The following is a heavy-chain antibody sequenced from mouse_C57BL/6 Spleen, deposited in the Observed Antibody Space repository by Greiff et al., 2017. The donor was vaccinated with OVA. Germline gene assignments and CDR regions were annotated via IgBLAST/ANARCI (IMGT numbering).Heavy chain of an antibody. CDR2: IDPSDSYT. CDR3: ARMGAFYYGSSFDY. D-gene: IGHD1-1*01. V-gene: IGHV1-69*01. Sequence: VQLQQPGAELVMPGASVKLSCKASGYTFTSYWMHWVKQRPGQGLEWIGEIDPSDSYTNYNQKFKGKSTLTVDKSSSTAYMQLSSLTSEDSAVYYCARMGAFYYGSSFDYWGQGTTLTVSS. CDR1: GYTFTSYW. J-gene: IGHJ2*01.